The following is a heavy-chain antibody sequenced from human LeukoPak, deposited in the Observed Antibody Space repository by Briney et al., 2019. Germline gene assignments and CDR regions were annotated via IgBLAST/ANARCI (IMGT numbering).Heavy chain of an antibody. V-gene: IGHV1-8*02. CDR3: ARDWGYSYGYFDY. Sequence: ASVKVSCKASGYTFTSYDINWVRQATGQGLEWMGWMNPNSGNTGYAQKFQGRVTMTRDTSITTAYMELSRLRSDDTAVYYCARDWGYSYGYFDYWGQGTLVTVSS. CDR2: MNPNSGNT. CDR1: GYTFTSYD. J-gene: IGHJ4*02. D-gene: IGHD5-18*01.